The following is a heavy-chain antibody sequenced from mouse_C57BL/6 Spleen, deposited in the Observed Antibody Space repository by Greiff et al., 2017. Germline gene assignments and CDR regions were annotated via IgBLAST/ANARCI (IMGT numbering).Heavy chain of an antibody. J-gene: IGHJ4*01. CDR3: ARGDGYYPFY. V-gene: IGHV1-52*01. CDR1: GYTFTSYW. Sequence: QVHVKQPGAELVRPGSSVKLSCKASGYTFTSYWMHWVKQRPIQGLEWIGNIDPSDSETHYNQKFKDKATLTVDKSSSTAYMQLSSLTSEDSAVYYCARGDGYYPFYWGQGTSVTVSS. CDR2: IDPSDSET. D-gene: IGHD2-3*01.